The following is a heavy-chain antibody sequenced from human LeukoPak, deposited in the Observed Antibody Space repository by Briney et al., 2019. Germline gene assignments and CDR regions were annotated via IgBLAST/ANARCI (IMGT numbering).Heavy chain of an antibody. CDR3: ARAGTDYGDYNHFDY. CDR2: ISSSSRSI. J-gene: IGHJ4*02. V-gene: IGHV3-48*01. Sequence: GGSLGLSCAASGFTFSRYSMNWVRQAPGKGLEWVSYISSSSRSIYYADSVKGRFTISRDNAKNSLYLQMNRLRAEDTAVYYCARAGTDYGDYNHFDYWGQGTLVTVSS. CDR1: GFTFSRYS. D-gene: IGHD4-17*01.